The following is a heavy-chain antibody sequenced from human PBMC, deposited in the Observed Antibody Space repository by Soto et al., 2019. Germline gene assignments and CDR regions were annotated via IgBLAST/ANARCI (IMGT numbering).Heavy chain of an antibody. J-gene: IGHJ3*02. V-gene: IGHV3-7*03. CDR3: ARDESPYCGGDCYLDAFDI. CDR2: INQDGSVK. D-gene: IGHD2-21*02. CDR1: GFTFSSYS. Sequence: GGSLRLSCAASGFTFSSYSMNWVRQAPGKGLEWVANINQDGSVKHYVDSVKGRFTISRDNAKNSLYLQMNSLRAEDTAVYYCARDESPYCGGDCYLDAFDIWGQGTMVTVSS.